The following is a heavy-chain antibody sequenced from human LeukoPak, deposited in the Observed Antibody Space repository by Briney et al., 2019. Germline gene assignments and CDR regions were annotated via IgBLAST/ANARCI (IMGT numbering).Heavy chain of an antibody. CDR3: SRGVVVGATGLSDH. CDR1: GFTLGDYA. V-gene: IGHV3-49*04. J-gene: IGHJ4*02. D-gene: IGHD1-26*01. CDR2: IRSKSYGGTA. Sequence: GGSLRLSCTTSGFTLGDYAMTWVRQAPGKGLEWVSFIRSKSYGGTADYAASLKDRFIILRDDSKSIAYLQVNSLKTEDTAVYYCSRGVVVGATGLSDHWGQGTLVTVSS.